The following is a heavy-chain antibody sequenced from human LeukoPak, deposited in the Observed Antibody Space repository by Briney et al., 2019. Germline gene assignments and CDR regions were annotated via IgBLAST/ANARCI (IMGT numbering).Heavy chain of an antibody. V-gene: IGHV3-30*02. CDR1: GFTFTSYG. J-gene: IGHJ5*02. Sequence: GGSLRLSCTASGFTFTSYGTHWVRQAPGKGLEWVAFIRSDGNKKFYADSLKGRFTVSRDNSRNNVYLQMNSLRIEDTAVYHCARDTGDYYDSSGHYYAGWFDPWGQGTLVTVSS. D-gene: IGHD3-22*01. CDR3: ARDTGDYYDSSGHYYAGWFDP. CDR2: IRSDGNKK.